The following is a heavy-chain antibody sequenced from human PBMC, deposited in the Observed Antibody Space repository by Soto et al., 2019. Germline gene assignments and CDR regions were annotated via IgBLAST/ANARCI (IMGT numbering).Heavy chain of an antibody. D-gene: IGHD6-13*01. Sequence: ASVKVSCKASGYTFTSYDINWVRQATGQGLEWMGWMNPNSGNTGYAQKFQGRVTMTRDTSISTAYMELSSLRSEDTAVYYCAWYISRWGENYYYYGMDVWGQGTTVTVSS. J-gene: IGHJ6*02. CDR3: AWYISRWGENYYYYGMDV. CDR1: GYTFTSYD. CDR2: MNPNSGNT. V-gene: IGHV1-8*01.